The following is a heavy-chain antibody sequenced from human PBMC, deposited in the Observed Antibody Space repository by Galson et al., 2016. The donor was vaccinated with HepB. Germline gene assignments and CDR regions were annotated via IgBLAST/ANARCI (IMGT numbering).Heavy chain of an antibody. J-gene: IGHJ6*02. CDR2: IHQSGTT. Sequence: SETLSLTCAVSGGSISSINWWTWVRQSPGTGLEWIGEIHQSGTTSYNPSLKSRVTLSVDKSKNQFSLKLTSVTAADTAAYYCARGKSGPTAYGMDAWGQGTTVTGSS. D-gene: IGHD4-11*01. CDR1: GGSISSINW. CDR3: ARGKSGPTAYGMDA. V-gene: IGHV4-4*02.